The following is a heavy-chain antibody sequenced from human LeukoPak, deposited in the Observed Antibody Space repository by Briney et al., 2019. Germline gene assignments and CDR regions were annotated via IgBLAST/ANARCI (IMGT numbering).Heavy chain of an antibody. J-gene: IGHJ6*02. CDR1: GFTFSSFG. Sequence: GGCLRLSCAASGFTFSSFGMHWVRQAPGKGLEWVAVISYDGSNKYYADSVKGRFTISRDNSQNTLYLQMNSLRLEDTAVYYCGRLMGGYDSYFYGMDVWGQGTTVTVSS. CDR3: GRLMGGYDSYFYGMDV. D-gene: IGHD5-12*01. V-gene: IGHV3-30*03. CDR2: ISYDGSNK.